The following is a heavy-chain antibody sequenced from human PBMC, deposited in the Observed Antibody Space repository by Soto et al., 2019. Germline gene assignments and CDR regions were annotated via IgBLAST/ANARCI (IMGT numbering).Heavy chain of an antibody. CDR1: GFTFSSYS. Sequence: GSLRRSCAASGFTFSSYSMNWVRPAPGKGLEWVSYISSSSSTIYYADSVKGRFTISRDNAKNSLYLQMNSLRAEDTAVYYCARANYYGSPGDFDYWGQGTLVTVSS. J-gene: IGHJ4*02. CDR2: ISSSSSTI. V-gene: IGHV3-48*01. D-gene: IGHD3-10*01. CDR3: ARANYYGSPGDFDY.